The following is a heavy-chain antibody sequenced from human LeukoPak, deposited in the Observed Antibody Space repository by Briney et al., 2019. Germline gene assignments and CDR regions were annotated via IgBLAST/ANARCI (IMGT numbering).Heavy chain of an antibody. D-gene: IGHD3-16*01. J-gene: IGHJ4*02. CDR2: IDYDGTTT. CDR1: GFTFSSFW. Sequence: PGGSLTLACAAAGFTFSSFWMHWVRQAPGKGLVWVSRIDYDGTTTAYADSVKGRFTISRDNAKNTLFLQLNSLRVEDTAVYVCVRSRWGDFDHWGQGNLVTVSS. V-gene: IGHV3-74*01. CDR3: VRSRWGDFDH.